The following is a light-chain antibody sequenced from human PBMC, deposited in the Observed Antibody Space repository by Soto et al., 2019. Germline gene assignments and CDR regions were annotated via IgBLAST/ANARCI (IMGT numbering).Light chain of an antibody. J-gene: IGLJ2*01. CDR1: SSDIGGYKY. CDR3: VSYTSSTTLV. CDR2: GFD. V-gene: IGLV2-14*03. Sequence: QSALTQPASVSGSPGQSITISFTGTSSDIGGYKYVSWYHHQPGRAPNLIFYGFDNRPSGVSNRFSASKSGNTASLTISGLQAEDEADYYGVSYTSSTTLVFGGGTKLTVL.